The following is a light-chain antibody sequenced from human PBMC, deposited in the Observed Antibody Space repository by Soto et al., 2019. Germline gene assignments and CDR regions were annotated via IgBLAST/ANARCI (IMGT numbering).Light chain of an antibody. CDR1: QGIRNF. Sequence: EIVMTQSPATLSVSPGERATLSCRASQGIRNFLAWYQQKPAQAPRLLISGASTRATGIPARFSGSGSGTDFTLTISSLQSEDFAVYYCQQSASWPWTFGQGTKVEIK. V-gene: IGKV3-15*01. CDR2: GAS. J-gene: IGKJ1*01. CDR3: QQSASWPWT.